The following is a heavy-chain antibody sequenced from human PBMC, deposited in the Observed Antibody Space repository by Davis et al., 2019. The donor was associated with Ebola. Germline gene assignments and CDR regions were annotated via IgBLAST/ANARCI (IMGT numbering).Heavy chain of an antibody. D-gene: IGHD3-22*01. Sequence: PGGSLRLSCAASGFTFSDYYMSWIRQAPGKGPEWVSYISSNSTNKKCADSVKGRFTISRDDAKNSLYLQMNSLRAEDTAVYYCAREAYYYDSTGYYYDIPDLFDYWGQGTLVTVSS. CDR3: AREAYYYDSTGYYYDIPDLFDY. CDR2: ISSNSTNK. CDR1: GFTFSDYY. V-gene: IGHV3-11*06. J-gene: IGHJ4*02.